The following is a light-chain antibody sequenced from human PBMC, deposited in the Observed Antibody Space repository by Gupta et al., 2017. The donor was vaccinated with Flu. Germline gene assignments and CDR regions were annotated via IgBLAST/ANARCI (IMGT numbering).Light chain of an antibody. CDR2: DNN. CDR1: SSNIGNNY. V-gene: IGLV1-51*01. Sequence: QSVLTQPPSVSAAPGQKVSISCSGSSSNIGNNYVSWYQQFPGTAPKLLIYDNNTRASGIPDRFSASKAGTSATLHTTGLQTGDEADYYCDSWDTSRRAGVFGGGTKVTVL. CDR3: DSWDTSRRAGV. J-gene: IGLJ2*01.